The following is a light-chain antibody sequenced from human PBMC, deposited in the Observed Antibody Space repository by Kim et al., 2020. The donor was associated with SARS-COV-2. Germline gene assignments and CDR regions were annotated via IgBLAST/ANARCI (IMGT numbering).Light chain of an antibody. CDR3: QSYDSSLSGWV. Sequence: QTCTITCTGSSSNIGAGYDVHWYQQLPGTAPKLLIYGNSNRPSGVPDRFSGSKSGTSASLAITGLQAEDEADYYCQSYDSSLSGWVFGGGTQLTVL. CDR2: GNS. J-gene: IGLJ3*02. V-gene: IGLV1-40*01. CDR1: SSNIGAGYD.